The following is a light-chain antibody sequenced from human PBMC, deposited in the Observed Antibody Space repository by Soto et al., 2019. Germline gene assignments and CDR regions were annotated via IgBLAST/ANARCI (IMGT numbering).Light chain of an antibody. J-gene: IGKJ1*01. V-gene: IGKV3-20*01. CDR2: GAS. CDR3: QQYGSSPRT. Sequence: EIVLTQSPGTLSLSPGERATLSCRASQSVSSSYLAWYQQKPGQAPRLLIYGASSRATGIPDRFSGSGSGTDFNITISRLEPEDFEVYYCQQYGSSPRTFGQGTKAEIK. CDR1: QSVSSSY.